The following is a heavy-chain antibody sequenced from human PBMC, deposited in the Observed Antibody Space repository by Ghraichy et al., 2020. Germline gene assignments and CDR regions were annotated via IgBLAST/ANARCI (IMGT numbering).Heavy chain of an antibody. CDR1: AYVFINYG. J-gene: IGHJ6*03. V-gene: IGHV3-33*01. CDR3: ARIEVSWRGKEFVVVPVALPIDYFYYRDV. D-gene: IGHD2-2*01. CDR2: SWYDGRHK. Sequence: GGSLRLSETACAYVFINYGVSWARQVPGMGMKWVALSWYDGRHKTYSESVEGRFTISRDNSKNTLYLQMASLRTEDTAVYYCARIEVSWRGKEFVVVPVALPIDYFYYRDVWGKGTMVSVSS.